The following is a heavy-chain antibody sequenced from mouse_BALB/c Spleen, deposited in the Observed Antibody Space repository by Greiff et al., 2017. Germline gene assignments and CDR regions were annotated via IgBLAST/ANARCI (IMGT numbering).Heavy chain of an antibody. CDR1: GFTFSSFG. CDR2: ISSGSSTI. V-gene: IGHV5-17*02. CDR3: ARGGYYVDY. Sequence: DVKLVESGGGLVKPGGSLKLSCAASGFTFSSFGMHWVRQAPEKGLEWVAYISSGSSTIYYADTVKGRFTISRDNPKNTLFLQMTSLRSEDTAMYYCARGGYYVDYWGQGTTLTVSS. J-gene: IGHJ2*01.